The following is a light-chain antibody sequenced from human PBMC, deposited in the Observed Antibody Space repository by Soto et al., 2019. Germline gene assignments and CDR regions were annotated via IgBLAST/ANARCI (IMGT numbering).Light chain of an antibody. V-gene: IGLV1-44*01. CDR3: AAWDDSLIGWV. CDR1: SSNIGRNT. Sequence: QSVLTQPPSASGTPGQRVTISCSGSSSNIGRNTVNWYQQLPGTAPKLLIYSNNQRPSEVPDRFSGSKSGTSASLAISGLQSEDEADYYCAAWDDSLIGWVFGGGTKLTVL. CDR2: SNN. J-gene: IGLJ3*02.